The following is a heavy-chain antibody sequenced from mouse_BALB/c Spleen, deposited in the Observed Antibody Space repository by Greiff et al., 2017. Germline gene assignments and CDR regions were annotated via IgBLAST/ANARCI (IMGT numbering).Heavy chain of an antibody. J-gene: IGHJ4*01. CDR1: GFTFSSFG. Sequence: VQLKESGGGLVQPGGSRKLSCAASGFTFSSFGMHWVRQAPEKGLEWVAYISSGSSTIYYADTVKGRFTISRDNPKNTLFLQMTSLRSEDTAMYYCARSWLRGMDYWGQGTSVTVSS. CDR3: ARSWLRGMDY. CDR2: ISSGSSTI. V-gene: IGHV5-17*02. D-gene: IGHD2-2*01.